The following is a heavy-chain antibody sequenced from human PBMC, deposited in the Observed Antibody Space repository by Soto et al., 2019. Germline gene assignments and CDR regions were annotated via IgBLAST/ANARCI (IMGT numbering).Heavy chain of an antibody. V-gene: IGHV4-59*01. D-gene: IGHD3-22*01. CDR3: ARDNGREQYYDSSGYWYYFDY. J-gene: IGHJ4*02. CDR1: GGSISSYY. Sequence: SETLSLTCTVSGGSISSYYWSWIRQPPGRGLEWIGYIYYSGSTNYNPSLKSRVTISVDTSKNQFSLKLSSVTAADTAVYYFARDNGREQYYDSSGYWYYFDYWGQGTLVTVSS. CDR2: IYYSGST.